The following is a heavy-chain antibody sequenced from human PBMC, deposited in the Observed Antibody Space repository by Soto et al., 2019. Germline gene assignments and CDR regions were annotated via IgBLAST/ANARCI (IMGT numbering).Heavy chain of an antibody. CDR1: GYSFTTYW. CDR3: ARLGPGVAAPGGNDY. V-gene: IGHV5-51*01. D-gene: IGHD2-15*01. CDR2: IYPGDSYT. Sequence: PGESLKISCKGSGYSFTTYWISWVRQMPGKGLEWMGMIYPGDSYTKYSPSFQGHVTISADKSINTAYLQWSSLKASDTAMYYCARLGPGVAAPGGNDYWGQGTPVTVSS. J-gene: IGHJ4*02.